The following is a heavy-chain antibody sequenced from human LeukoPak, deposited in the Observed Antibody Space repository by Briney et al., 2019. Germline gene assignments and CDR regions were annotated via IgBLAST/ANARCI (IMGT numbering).Heavy chain of an antibody. CDR1: GFTFSSYA. Sequence: PGGSLRLSCAASGFTFSSYAMNWVRQAPGKGLEWVSSISANSLHIFYADSVKGRFTISRDNAKNSLYLQMNSLRAEDTAVYYCARLFDAFDIWGQGTMVTVSS. CDR3: ARLFDAFDI. V-gene: IGHV3-21*01. J-gene: IGHJ3*02. CDR2: ISANSLHI.